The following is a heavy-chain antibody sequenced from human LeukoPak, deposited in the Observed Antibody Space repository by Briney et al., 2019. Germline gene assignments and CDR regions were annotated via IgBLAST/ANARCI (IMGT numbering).Heavy chain of an antibody. J-gene: IGHJ6*02. D-gene: IGHD3-10*01. CDR1: GGSISSYY. CDR3: ARDAKLLWFGELLGHYYYLYGRDV. CDR2: VYYSGST. Sequence: SETLSLTCTVSGGSISSYYWSWIRQRPGKGLGWIGLVYYSGSTNYNPPRRSRVTISVDTSKNQFSLKLSSVTAADTAVYYCARDAKLLWFGELLGHYYYLYGRDVWGQGTTVTVSS. V-gene: IGHV4-59*01.